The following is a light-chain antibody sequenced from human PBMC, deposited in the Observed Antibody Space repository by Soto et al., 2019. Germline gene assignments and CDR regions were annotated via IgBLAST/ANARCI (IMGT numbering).Light chain of an antibody. CDR2: GAS. J-gene: IGKJ2*01. CDR3: QQYNDRPYT. V-gene: IGKV3-15*01. Sequence: EIVMTQSPATLSVSPGERATLSCRASQSLGSNLAWYQQKPGQAPRLLFSGASTRATGVPARFSGSGSGSEFSLTISSLQSEDFAVYYSQQYNDRPYTFGQGTKLEIK. CDR1: QSLGSN.